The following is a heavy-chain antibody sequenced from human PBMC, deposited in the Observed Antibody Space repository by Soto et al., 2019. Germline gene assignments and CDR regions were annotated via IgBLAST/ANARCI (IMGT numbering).Heavy chain of an antibody. CDR3: ARGSSSWYVSFDY. V-gene: IGHV3-74*01. D-gene: IGHD6-13*01. CDR2: INSDGSIT. J-gene: IGHJ4*02. Sequence: PGGSLRLSCAASGFTFSSNWMHWVRQAPGKGLVWVSRINSDGSITSYADSVKGQFTISRDNAKNTLYLQLNSLRAADTAVYYCARGSSSWYVSFDYWGQGILVTVSS. CDR1: GFTFSSNW.